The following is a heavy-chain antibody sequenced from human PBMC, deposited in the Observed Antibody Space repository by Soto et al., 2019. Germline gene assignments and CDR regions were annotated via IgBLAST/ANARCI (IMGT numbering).Heavy chain of an antibody. V-gene: IGHV3-21*01. D-gene: IGHD6-13*01. CDR3: ARGVAAAGDDY. CDR1: GFTFSSYS. Sequence: EVQLVESGGGLVKPGGSLRLSCAASGFTFSSYSMNWVRQAPGKGLEWVSSISSSSSYIYYAASVKGRFTISRDNAQNSLSLQMNSLRAEDTAVYYCARGVAAAGDDYWGQGTLVTVSS. J-gene: IGHJ4*02. CDR2: ISSSSSYI.